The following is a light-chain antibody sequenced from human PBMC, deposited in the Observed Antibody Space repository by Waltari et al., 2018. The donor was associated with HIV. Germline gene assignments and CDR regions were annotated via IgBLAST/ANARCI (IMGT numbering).Light chain of an antibody. J-gene: IGKJ3*01. CDR3: QQSYSTPLT. Sequence: DNQMTQSPSSLAASVGDRRTMTCRVSKSFGNSFNWYQQGPRNAPNLLIYAASSLQSGVPSRFSGSGSGTDFTLPISSLQPEDFATYYCQQSYSTPLTFGPGTKVDIK. CDR2: AAS. CDR1: KSFGNS. V-gene: IGKV1-39*01.